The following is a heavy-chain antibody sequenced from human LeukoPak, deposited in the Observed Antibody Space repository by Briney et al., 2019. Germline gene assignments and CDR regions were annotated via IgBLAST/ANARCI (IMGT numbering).Heavy chain of an antibody. J-gene: IGHJ3*02. Sequence: SETLSLTCTVSGVFISSYYWSWIRQPPGKGLEWIGYIHYSGSTNYNPSLKSRVTISVDTSKNQFSLKLSSVTAADTAVYYCASITMVRGVIPPDAFDIWGQGTMVTVSS. CDR2: IHYSGST. D-gene: IGHD3-10*01. V-gene: IGHV4-59*01. CDR3: ASITMVRGVIPPDAFDI. CDR1: GVFISSYY.